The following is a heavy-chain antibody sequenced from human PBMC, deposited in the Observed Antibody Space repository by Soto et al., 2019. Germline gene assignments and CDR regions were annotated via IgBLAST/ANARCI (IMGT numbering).Heavy chain of an antibody. J-gene: IGHJ6*02. CDR1: GGSFSGYY. V-gene: IGHV4-34*01. CDR2: INHSGST. CDR3: ARDGTYYYGSGSYSHYYYYGMDV. Sequence: QVQLQQWGAGLLKPSETLSLTCAVYGGSFSGYYWSWIRQPPGKGLEWIGEINHSGSTNYNPSLKSRVTIAVATSKNQFSLKLSSVTAADTAVYYCARDGTYYYGSGSYSHYYYYGMDVWGQGTTVTVSS. D-gene: IGHD3-10*01.